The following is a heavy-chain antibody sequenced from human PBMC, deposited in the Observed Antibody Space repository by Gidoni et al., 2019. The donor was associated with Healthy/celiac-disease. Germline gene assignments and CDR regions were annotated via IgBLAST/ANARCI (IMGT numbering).Heavy chain of an antibody. D-gene: IGHD2-15*01. V-gene: IGHV1-3*01. Sequence: QVQLVQSGAEVKKPGASVKVSCKASGYTFPCYARHWVRQAPGQRLEWMGWINAGNGNKKYSQKFQGRVTITRDTSASTAYMERSSLRSEDTAVYYCARGYCSGGSCYGGIDYWGQGTLVTVSS. CDR1: GYTFPCYA. J-gene: IGHJ4*02. CDR3: ARGYCSGGSCYGGIDY. CDR2: INAGNGNK.